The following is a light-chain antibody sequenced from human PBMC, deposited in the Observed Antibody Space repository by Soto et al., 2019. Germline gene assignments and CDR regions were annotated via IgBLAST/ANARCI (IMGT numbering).Light chain of an antibody. CDR3: QQYGTSTWT. V-gene: IGKV3-20*01. Sequence: EIVLTQSPGTLSLSPGERATLSCRASQSVSSSYLAWYQQKPGQAPRLLIYGASSRATGIPDRCSGRGSGTDFTLTISRLEPEDVAIYYCQQYGTSTWTFGQGTKVEIK. J-gene: IGKJ1*01. CDR1: QSVSSSY. CDR2: GAS.